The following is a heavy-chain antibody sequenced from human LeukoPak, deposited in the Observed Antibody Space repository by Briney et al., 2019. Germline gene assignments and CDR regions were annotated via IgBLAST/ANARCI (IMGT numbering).Heavy chain of an antibody. Sequence: PSGTLSLTCAVSGGSISSINWWRWVRPAPGKGLEWIGEIYHTGSTNYNPSLKSRVTISVDTSKNQFSLKLSSVTAADTAVYYRARHYGGILTGYSTSNWFDPWGQGTLVTVSS. CDR3: ARHYGGILTGYSTSNWFDP. J-gene: IGHJ5*02. D-gene: IGHD3-9*01. V-gene: IGHV4-4*02. CDR2: IYHTGST. CDR1: GGSISSINW.